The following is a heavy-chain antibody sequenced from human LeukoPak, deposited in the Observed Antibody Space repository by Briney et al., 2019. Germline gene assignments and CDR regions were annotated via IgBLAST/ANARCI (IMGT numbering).Heavy chain of an antibody. CDR3: ARWVVAADYYYYMDV. J-gene: IGHJ6*03. Sequence: SETLSLTCTVSGGSISSYYWSWIRQPPGKGLEWIGEINHSGSTNYNPSLKSRVTISVDTSKNQFSLKLSSVTAADTAVYYCARWVVAADYYYYMDVWGKGTTVTVSS. CDR1: GGSISSYY. CDR2: INHSGST. V-gene: IGHV4-34*01. D-gene: IGHD2-15*01.